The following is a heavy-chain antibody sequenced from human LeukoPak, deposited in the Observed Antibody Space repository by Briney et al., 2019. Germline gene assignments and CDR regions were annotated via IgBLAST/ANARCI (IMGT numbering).Heavy chain of an antibody. V-gene: IGHV3-33*01. D-gene: IGHD1-20*01. CDR1: GFTFNIYG. CDR2: IWPDESNV. J-gene: IGHJ1*01. Sequence: GRSLRLSCAASGFTFNIYGMHWVRQVPGKGVEWVAVIWPDESNVHYADSVKDRFTISRDTAKNTLYLQMSSLRVEDTAVYYCARDRTPHHNWDDAVGLRFWGQGTLVTVSS. CDR3: ARDRTPHHNWDDAVGLRF.